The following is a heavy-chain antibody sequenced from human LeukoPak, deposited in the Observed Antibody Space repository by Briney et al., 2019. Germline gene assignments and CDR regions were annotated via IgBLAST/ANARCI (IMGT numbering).Heavy chain of an antibody. V-gene: IGHV1-8*03. CDR2: MNPKSGDT. D-gene: IGHD6-6*01. J-gene: IGHJ4*02. CDR1: GYSFTNYD. Sequence: ASVKVSCKASGYSFTNYDINWVRQATGQGLEWMGWMNPKSGDTGYSQKFQGRVFITRDTSINTAYMELSSLGSDDTAVYYCARDGEVEYSSSSDFDYWGQGTLVTVSS. CDR3: ARDGEVEYSSSSDFDY.